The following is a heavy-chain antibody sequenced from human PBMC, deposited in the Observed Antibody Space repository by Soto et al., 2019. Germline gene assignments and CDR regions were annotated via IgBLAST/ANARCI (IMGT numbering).Heavy chain of an antibody. J-gene: IGHJ4*02. D-gene: IGHD1-1*01. CDR2: IYRTGST. Sequence: WETLSLTCAFSVGSFTSNNWWTWVRQPPGQGLEWIGEIYRTGSTNYNPSLKSRVTISLDKSENQFSLKVTSLTAADTAVYYCASRDTATSVDYWGQGTLVTVSS. V-gene: IGHV4-4*02. CDR1: VGSFTSNNW. CDR3: ASRDTATSVDY.